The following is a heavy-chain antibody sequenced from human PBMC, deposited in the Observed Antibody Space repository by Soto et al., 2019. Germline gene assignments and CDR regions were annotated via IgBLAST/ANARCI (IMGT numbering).Heavy chain of an antibody. CDR3: ATGHPSPAGEPPFEY. CDR1: GGSISSGDYY. V-gene: IGHV4-30-4*01. CDR2: IYYSGST. Sequence: SETLSLICTVSGGSISSGDYYWSWIRQPPGKGLEWIGYIYYSGSTYYNPSLKSRVTISVDTSKNQFSLKLSSVTAADTAVYYCATGHPSPAGEPPFEYWGQGTLVTVSS. J-gene: IGHJ4*02. D-gene: IGHD3-10*01.